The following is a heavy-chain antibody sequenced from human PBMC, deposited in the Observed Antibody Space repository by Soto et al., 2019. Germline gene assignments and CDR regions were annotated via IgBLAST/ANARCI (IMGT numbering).Heavy chain of an antibody. J-gene: IGHJ6*02. CDR2: ISYDGSNK. Sequence: GGSLRLSCAASGFTFSSYGMHWVRQAPGKGLEWVAVISYDGSNKYYADSVKGRFTISRDNSKNTLYLQMNSLRAEDTAVYYCVRVTMISRTHYYYYGMDVWGQGTTVTVSS. D-gene: IGHD3-22*01. CDR1: GFTFSSYG. V-gene: IGHV3-30*03. CDR3: VRVTMISRTHYYYYGMDV.